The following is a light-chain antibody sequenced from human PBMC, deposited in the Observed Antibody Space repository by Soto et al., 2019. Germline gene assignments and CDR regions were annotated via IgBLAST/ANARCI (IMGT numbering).Light chain of an antibody. Sequence: QSALTQPASVSGSPGQSITVSCTGTSNDVGGYNYVSWYQHHPGKAPKLMIYEVRNRPSGVSNRFSGSKSGNTASLTISGLQAEDEADYYCSSYTANRTGVFGGGTKLTVL. J-gene: IGLJ3*02. CDR1: SNDVGGYNY. CDR2: EVR. CDR3: SSYTANRTGV. V-gene: IGLV2-14*01.